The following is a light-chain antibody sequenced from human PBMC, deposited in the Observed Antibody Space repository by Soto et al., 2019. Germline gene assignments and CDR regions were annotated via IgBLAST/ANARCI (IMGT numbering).Light chain of an antibody. Sequence: QSVLTQPPSVSGAPGQRVTISCTGSSSNIGACYDVHWYQQLPGTAPKLLIYGNSNRPSGVPDRFSGSKSGTSASLAITGFQAEDEADYYCQSYDSSLSGWVFGGGTQLTVL. J-gene: IGLJ3*02. CDR1: SSNIGACYD. V-gene: IGLV1-40*01. CDR2: GNS. CDR3: QSYDSSLSGWV.